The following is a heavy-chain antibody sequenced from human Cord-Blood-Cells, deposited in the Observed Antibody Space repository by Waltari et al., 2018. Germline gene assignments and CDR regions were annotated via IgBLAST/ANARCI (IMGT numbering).Heavy chain of an antibody. Sequence: QVQLQESGPGLVKPSETLSLTCTVSGSSISSGYYWGWIRQPPGKGLEWIGSIYHSGSTYYNPSLKSRVTISVDTSKNQFSLKLSSVTAADTAVYYCAFGGYSNYVFDYWGQGTLVTVSS. V-gene: IGHV4-38-2*02. CDR1: GSSISSGYY. D-gene: IGHD4-4*01. CDR3: AFGGYSNYVFDY. J-gene: IGHJ4*02. CDR2: IYHSGST.